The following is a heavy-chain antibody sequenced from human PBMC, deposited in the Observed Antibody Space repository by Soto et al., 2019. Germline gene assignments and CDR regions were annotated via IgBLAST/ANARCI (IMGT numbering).Heavy chain of an antibody. J-gene: IGHJ6*02. D-gene: IGHD2-21*02. Sequence: QVQLQESGPGLVKPSQTLSLTCTVSGGSISSGGYYWSWIRQHPGKGLEWIGYIYYSGSTYYNPSPNSRLTISVDTSKNHCSLKLSSVTAADTAVYYCARVCGGDCHYGMDVWGQGTTVTVSS. CDR1: GGSISSGGYY. CDR2: IYYSGST. CDR3: ARVCGGDCHYGMDV. V-gene: IGHV4-31*03.